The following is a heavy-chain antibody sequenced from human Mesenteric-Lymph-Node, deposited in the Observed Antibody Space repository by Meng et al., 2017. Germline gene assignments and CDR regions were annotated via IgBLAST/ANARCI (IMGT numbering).Heavy chain of an antibody. D-gene: IGHD1-7*01. CDR3: ARLRYNWNYGFDY. CDR2: IIPIFGTA. V-gene: IGHV1-69*05. CDR1: GGSFSNYA. J-gene: IGHJ4*02. Sequence: SVKVSCKASGGSFSNYAISWVRQAPGQGLEWMGGIIPIFGTANYAQKFQGRVTITTDESTSTAYMELSSLRSEDTAVYYCARLRYNWNYGFDYWGQGTLVTVSS.